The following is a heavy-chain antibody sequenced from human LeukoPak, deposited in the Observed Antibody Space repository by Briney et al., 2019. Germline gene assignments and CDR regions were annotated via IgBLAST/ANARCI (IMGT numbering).Heavy chain of an antibody. V-gene: IGHV3-21*01. D-gene: IGHD6-13*01. CDR2: ISSSSSYI. J-gene: IGHJ5*02. Sequence: GGSLRLSCAASGFTFSSYSMNWVRQAPGKGLEWVSSISSSSSYIYYADSVKGRFTTSRDNAKNSLYLQMNSLRAEDTAVYYCARVSGSWTEDWFDPWGQGTLVTVSS. CDR1: GFTFSSYS. CDR3: ARVSGSWTEDWFDP.